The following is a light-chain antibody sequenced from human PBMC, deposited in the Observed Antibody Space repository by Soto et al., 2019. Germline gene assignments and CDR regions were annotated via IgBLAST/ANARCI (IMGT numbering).Light chain of an antibody. CDR1: QSVSSN. V-gene: IGKV3-15*01. CDR2: GAS. Sequence: EIVMTQSPATLSVSPGERATLSCRASQSVSSNLAWYQQKPGQAPRLLIYGASTRSTGIPARFSGSGSGTEFSCSSISRQSEDFAVYYCQQYNNCPFTFSPETRGDIK. CDR3: QQYNNCPFT. J-gene: IGKJ3*01.